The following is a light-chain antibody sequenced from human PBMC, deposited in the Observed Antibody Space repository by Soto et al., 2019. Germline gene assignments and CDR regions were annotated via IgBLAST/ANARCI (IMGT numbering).Light chain of an antibody. CDR2: DVS. Sequence: QSVLTQPASVSGSPGQSITISCTGTSSDVGGYNYVSWYQQHPGKAPKLLIYDVSNRPSGASNRFSGSKSDNTASLTISGLQSEDEADYYCSSYTGSTTLHYVFGTGTKVTVL. CDR1: SSDVGGYNY. J-gene: IGLJ1*01. CDR3: SSYTGSTTLHYV. V-gene: IGLV2-14*01.